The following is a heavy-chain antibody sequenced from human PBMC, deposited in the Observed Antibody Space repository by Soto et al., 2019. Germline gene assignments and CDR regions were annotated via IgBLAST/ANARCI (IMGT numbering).Heavy chain of an antibody. J-gene: IGHJ4*02. Sequence: PSQTQSLTNAVYGGTFRDLYWSWIRQHPGKGLEWIGEINHSGSTNYNPSLKSRVTISVDTSKNQFSLKLSSVTAADMAVYYCARGERGDSSSSFSAYGHVDYWGQGTLVTVSS. CDR2: INHSGST. V-gene: IGHV4-34*01. D-gene: IGHD6-6*01. CDR1: GGTFRDLY. CDR3: ARGERGDSSSSFSAYGHVDY.